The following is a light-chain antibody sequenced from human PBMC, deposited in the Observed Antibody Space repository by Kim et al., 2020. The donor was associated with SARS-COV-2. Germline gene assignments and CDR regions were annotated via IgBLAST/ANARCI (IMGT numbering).Light chain of an antibody. J-gene: IGLJ3*02. CDR3: ASFTVSTSLV. CDR1: GRYFGLYRR. CDR2: EVS. Sequence: GQSLARTCSGPGRYFGLYRRFSWYRQRPAAPPKLLIYEVSNRPSGVPGRFAGSKSGNTASLPISGLQTEDEADYYCASFTVSTSLVFGGGTQLTVL. V-gene: IGLV2-18*02.